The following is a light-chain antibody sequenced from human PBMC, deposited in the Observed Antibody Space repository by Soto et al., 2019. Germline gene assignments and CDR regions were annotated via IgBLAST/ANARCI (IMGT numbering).Light chain of an antibody. CDR2: DAS. J-gene: IGKJ2*01. Sequence: DLQMTQSPSSLSASVGDRVTITCQASQDISNYLNWYQQKPGKAPKLLIYDASNLETGVPSRFSGSGSGTDFTFTISSLQPDDIATYYCQQYDNLPYTFGLWTKLEIK. CDR3: QQYDNLPYT. V-gene: IGKV1-33*01. CDR1: QDISNY.